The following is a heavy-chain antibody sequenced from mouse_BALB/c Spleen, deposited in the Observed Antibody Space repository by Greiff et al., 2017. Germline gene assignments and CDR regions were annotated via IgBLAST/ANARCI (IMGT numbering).Heavy chain of an antibody. Sequence: VQLQQSGAELVRPGVSVKISCKGSGYTFTDYAMHWVKQSHAKSLEWIGVISTYYGDASYNQKFKGKATMTVDKSSSTAYMELARLTSEDSAIYYCARETDDYDDDGFAYWGQGTLVTVSA. CDR3: ARETDDYDDDGFAY. V-gene: IGHV1S137*01. CDR1: GYTFTDYA. D-gene: IGHD2-4*01. J-gene: IGHJ3*01. CDR2: ISTYYGDA.